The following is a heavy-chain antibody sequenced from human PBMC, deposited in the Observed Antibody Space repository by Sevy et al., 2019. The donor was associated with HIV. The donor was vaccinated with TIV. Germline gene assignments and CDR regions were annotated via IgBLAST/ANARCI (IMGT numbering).Heavy chain of an antibody. CDR3: ARLPTVILTGGLDV. Sequence: SETLSLTCTVSGGSISSNSNYWGWIRQPPGKGLEWIGSIYHSGTTYYNPSLKSRVTISVDTSKNQSSLKLTSVTAADTAVYYCARLPTVILTGGLDVWGQGTTVTVSS. CDR1: GGSISSNSNY. J-gene: IGHJ6*02. D-gene: IGHD3-9*01. V-gene: IGHV4-39*01. CDR2: IYHSGTT.